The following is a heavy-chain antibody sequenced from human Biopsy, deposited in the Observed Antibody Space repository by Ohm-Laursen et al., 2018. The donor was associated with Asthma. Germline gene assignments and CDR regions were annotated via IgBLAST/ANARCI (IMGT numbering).Heavy chain of an antibody. CDR2: IYSGGTS. Sequence: LTLTGAASGFAVSSDYMFWVRQAPGKGLEWVSVIYSGGTSHTADSVRGRFTISRDYSKNTLYLQMHSLRAEDTAVYYCARGDSSNWSHYYFDYWGQGTLVTVSS. CDR1: GFAVSSDY. CDR3: ARGDSSNWSHYYFDY. V-gene: IGHV3-53*01. J-gene: IGHJ4*02. D-gene: IGHD3-22*01.